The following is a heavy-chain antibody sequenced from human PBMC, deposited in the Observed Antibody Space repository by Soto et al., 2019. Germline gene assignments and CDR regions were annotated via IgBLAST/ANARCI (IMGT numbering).Heavy chain of an antibody. CDR1: GDTFNTYT. V-gene: IGHV1-69*02. J-gene: IGHJ4*02. CDR2: IIHILAVT. Sequence: QVQLVQSGAEVKKPGSSVKVSCKVSGDTFNTYTISWVRQAPRQGRESMGRIIHILAVTTYSRKFQGRLSMTADESTSTADMGVSSLRSEDTAICYFAVRYCSAATCFKLGAYWGQGTLVAVSS. CDR3: AVRYCSAATCFKLGAY. D-gene: IGHD2-8*02.